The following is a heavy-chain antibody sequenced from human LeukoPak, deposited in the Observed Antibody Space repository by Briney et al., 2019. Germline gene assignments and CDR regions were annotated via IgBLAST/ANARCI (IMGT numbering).Heavy chain of an antibody. J-gene: IGHJ4*02. V-gene: IGHV3-23*01. CDR3: AKTHFRLGVIVPVFDY. D-gene: IGHD3-16*02. CDR1: GFTFSSYA. CDR2: ISGSGGST. Sequence: GGSLRLSCAASGFTFSSYAMSWVRQAPGKGLEWVSAISGSGGSTYYADSVKGRFTISRDNSKNTLYLQMNSLRAEDTAVYYCAKTHFRLGVIVPVFDYWGQGTLVTVSS.